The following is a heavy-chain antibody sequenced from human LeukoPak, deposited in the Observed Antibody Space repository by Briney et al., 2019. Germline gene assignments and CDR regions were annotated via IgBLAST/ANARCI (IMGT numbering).Heavy chain of an antibody. CDR3: AREGKYDILTGWFNYYYYGMDV. V-gene: IGHV3-30-3*01. CDR1: GFTFSRYA. Sequence: GGSLRLSCAASGFTFSRYAMHWVRQAPGKGLEWVAVISYDGSNKYYADSVKGRFTISRDNAKNSLYLQMNSLRAEDTAVYYCAREGKYDILTGWFNYYYYGMDVWGQGTTVTVSS. D-gene: IGHD3-9*01. CDR2: ISYDGSNK. J-gene: IGHJ6*02.